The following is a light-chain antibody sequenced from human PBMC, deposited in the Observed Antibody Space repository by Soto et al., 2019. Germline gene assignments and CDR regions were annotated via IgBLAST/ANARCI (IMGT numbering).Light chain of an antibody. CDR2: EVS. CDR3: SSYTSTSTPRV. CDR1: SSDVGGYNY. V-gene: IGLV2-14*01. Sequence: QSALTQPASVSGSPGQSITISCTGTSSDVGGYNYVSWYQQHPGKAPKLMIYEVSNRPSGVSNRFSCSKSGNTASLTISGLQAEDEADYYCSSYTSTSTPRVFGGGTKLTV. J-gene: IGLJ3*02.